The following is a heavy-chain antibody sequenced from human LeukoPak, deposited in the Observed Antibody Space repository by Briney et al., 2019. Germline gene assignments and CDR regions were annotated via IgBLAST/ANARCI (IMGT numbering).Heavy chain of an antibody. D-gene: IGHD1-14*01. Sequence: GGSLRLSCAASGFTFSSYGIHWVRQAPGKGLEWVAFIRYDGSNKYYADSVKGRFTISRDNSKNTLYLQMNSLRAEDTAVYYCAKGRSVNRYYFDYWGQGTLVTVSS. CDR2: IRYDGSNK. J-gene: IGHJ4*02. CDR1: GFTFSSYG. V-gene: IGHV3-30*02. CDR3: AKGRSVNRYYFDY.